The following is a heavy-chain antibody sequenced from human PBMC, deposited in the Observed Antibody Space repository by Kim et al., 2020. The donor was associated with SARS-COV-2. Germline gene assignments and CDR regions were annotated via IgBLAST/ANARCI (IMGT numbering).Heavy chain of an antibody. D-gene: IGHD6-19*01. Sequence: DKYYVESVRGRFTISRDNAKNSLYLQMSSLRVEDTAVYYCARDIGWLVFDNWGQGTLVTVPS. J-gene: IGHJ4*02. V-gene: IGHV3-7*01. CDR3: ARDIGWLVFDN. CDR2: DK.